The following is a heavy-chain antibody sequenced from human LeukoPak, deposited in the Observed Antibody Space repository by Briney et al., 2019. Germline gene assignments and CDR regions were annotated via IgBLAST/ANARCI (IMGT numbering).Heavy chain of an antibody. V-gene: IGHV3-11*04. CDR1: GFTFSDYF. J-gene: IGHJ4*02. CDR3: ATSRVFDY. Sequence: GGSLRLSCVGSGFTFSDYFMSWIRQVPGKEPEWLSYINSKGDNILYRDSVKGRFTISRDNAENSLYLQMNSLKAKDTAVYHCATSRVFDYWGQGALVIVSS. CDR2: INSKGDNI.